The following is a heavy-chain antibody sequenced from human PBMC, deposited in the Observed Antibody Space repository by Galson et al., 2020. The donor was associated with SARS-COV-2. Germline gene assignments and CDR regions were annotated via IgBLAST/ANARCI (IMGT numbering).Heavy chain of an antibody. D-gene: IGHD3-22*01. Sequence: SDTLSLTCNVSGYSVSTTHYWGWVRQPPGRGLEWIGSVYPSGPTYYNTSLKRRVTISVDTSKNQFSLRLDSVTAADTALYYCARQGVNMIVLVTVPGWYFDLWGRGTLVTVSS. CDR3: ARQGVNMIVLVTVPGWYFDL. CDR1: GYSVSTTHY. CDR2: VYPSGPT. J-gene: IGHJ2*01. V-gene: IGHV4-38-2*02.